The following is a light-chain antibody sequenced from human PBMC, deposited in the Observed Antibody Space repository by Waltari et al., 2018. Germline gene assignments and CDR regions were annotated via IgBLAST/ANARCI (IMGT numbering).Light chain of an antibody. CDR2: RAS. CDR3: QQYNSFSST. V-gene: IGKV1-5*03. CDR1: QSISVW. Sequence: ILLTPSSSTLSASVRDKVTITCRASQSISVWLAWYQQKPGRAPKLLIFRASSLESGVPSRFSGSGSGTEFTLTISSLQPDDFATYYCQQYNSFSSTFGGGTKVESK. J-gene: IGKJ4*02.